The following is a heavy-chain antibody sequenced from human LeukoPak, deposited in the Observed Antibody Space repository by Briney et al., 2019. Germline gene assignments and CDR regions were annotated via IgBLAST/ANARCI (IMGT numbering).Heavy chain of an antibody. D-gene: IGHD3-10*01. V-gene: IGHV1-8*01. J-gene: IGHJ4*02. CDR3: ARGWFGEIPFLDF. CDR2: MNPNSANT. Sequence: GASVKVSCKASGYTFTSYDINWVRQATGQGLEWMGWMNPNSANTGYAQKFQGRVTMTRDTSINTAYMELSSLTSEDTAVYYCARGWFGEIPFLDFWGQGTQVTVSS. CDR1: GYTFTSYD.